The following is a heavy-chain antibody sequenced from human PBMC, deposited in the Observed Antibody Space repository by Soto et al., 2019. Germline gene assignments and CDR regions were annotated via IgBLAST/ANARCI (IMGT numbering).Heavy chain of an antibody. J-gene: IGHJ5*02. CDR2: ISAYNGNT. CDR1: GYTFASYG. Sequence: AAVKVSCKASGYTFASYGISWVRPSPGRGLEWMGWISAYNGNTNYAQKLQGRVTMTTDTSTSTAYMELRSLRSDDTAVYYCARENGSYYHDWFDPWGQGTLVSVSS. CDR3: ARENGSYYHDWFDP. D-gene: IGHD3-10*01. V-gene: IGHV1-18*01.